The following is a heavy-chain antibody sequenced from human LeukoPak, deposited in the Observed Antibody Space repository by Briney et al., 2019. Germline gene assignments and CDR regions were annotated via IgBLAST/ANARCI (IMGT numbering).Heavy chain of an antibody. V-gene: IGHV3-30*10. CDR3: ATGKLDASGFDFMLPF. CDR2: FSRDGINT. D-gene: IGHD5-12*01. J-gene: IGHJ4*02. Sequence: PGRCLRLSCAASGFTFSSSAMHWVRQAPGKGLEWLAVFSRDGINTYYTDSVKGRFTISRDNSKNIFYLQMNSLRIEDTAIYYCATGKLDASGFDFMLPFWGQGTLVSVSS. CDR1: GFTFSSSA.